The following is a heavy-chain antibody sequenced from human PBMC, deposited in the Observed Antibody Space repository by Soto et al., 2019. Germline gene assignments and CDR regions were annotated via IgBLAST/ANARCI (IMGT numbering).Heavy chain of an antibody. CDR3: ARDVVVTAFWAFDI. D-gene: IGHD2-21*02. J-gene: IGHJ3*02. Sequence: QVQLVQSGAEVKKPGSSVKVSCKASGGTFSSYAISWVRQAPGQGLEWMGGIIPIFGTANYAQKFQGRVTIAADESTSTAYMELSSMRSEDTAVYYCARDVVVTAFWAFDIWGQGTMVTVSS. V-gene: IGHV1-69*01. CDR2: IIPIFGTA. CDR1: GGTFSSYA.